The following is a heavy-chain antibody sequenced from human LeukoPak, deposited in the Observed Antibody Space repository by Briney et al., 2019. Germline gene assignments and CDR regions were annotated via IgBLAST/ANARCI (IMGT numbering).Heavy chain of an antibody. CDR3: ARVETPRGFFDY. D-gene: IGHD3-10*01. J-gene: IGHJ4*02. Sequence: GGSLRLSCAASGFTFSSYSMNWVRQAPGKGLEWVSSISSSSSYIYYADSVKGRFTISRDNAKNSLYLQMNSLRAEDTAVYYCARVETPRGFFDYWGQGTLVTVSS. CDR1: GFTFSSYS. CDR2: ISSSSSYI. V-gene: IGHV3-21*01.